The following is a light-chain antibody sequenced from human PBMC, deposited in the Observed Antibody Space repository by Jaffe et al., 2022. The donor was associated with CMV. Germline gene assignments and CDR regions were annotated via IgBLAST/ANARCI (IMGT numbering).Light chain of an antibody. Sequence: QSALTQPASVSGSPGQSITISCTGTSGDVGGYNYVSWYQQHPGKAPRLMIYDVSNRPSGVSNRFSGSKSANTASLTISGLQAEDEADYYCCSYTSSSTPWVFGGGTKLTVL. CDR3: CSYTSSSTPWV. J-gene: IGLJ3*02. CDR2: DVS. CDR1: SGDVGGYNY. V-gene: IGLV2-14*03.